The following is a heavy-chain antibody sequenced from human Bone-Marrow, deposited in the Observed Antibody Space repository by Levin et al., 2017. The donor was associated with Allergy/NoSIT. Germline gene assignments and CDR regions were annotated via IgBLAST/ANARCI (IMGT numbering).Heavy chain of an antibody. Sequence: LSLTCAASGFTFRSYPMHWVRQAPGKGLEWVAAISFDGRNDYYADSVKGRFTISRDNSKNTVSLQMNSLRRADTGVYYCARAGVDPWGQGTQVTVSS. CDR2: ISFDGRND. J-gene: IGHJ5*02. CDR1: GFTFRSYP. V-gene: IGHV3-30*04. CDR3: ARAGVDP.